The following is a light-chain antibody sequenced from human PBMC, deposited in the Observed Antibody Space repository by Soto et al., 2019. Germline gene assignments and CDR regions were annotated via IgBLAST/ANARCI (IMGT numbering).Light chain of an antibody. J-gene: IGKJ1*01. V-gene: IGKV3-11*01. Sequence: EIVLTQSPATLSLSPGERATLSCRASQSDSTYLAWYQQKPGQSPRLLIYETSNRAAGIPARFSGSGSGTEFTLTISRLEPEDFAVYYCGQFVSAPPRTFGQGTKVDIK. CDR2: ETS. CDR3: GQFVSAPPRT. CDR1: QSDSTY.